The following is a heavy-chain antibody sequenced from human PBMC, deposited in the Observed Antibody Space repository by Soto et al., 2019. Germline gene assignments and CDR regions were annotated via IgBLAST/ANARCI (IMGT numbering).Heavy chain of an antibody. V-gene: IGHV4-59*08. J-gene: IGHJ4*02. D-gene: IGHD5-12*01. CDR3: ASLDGYDHDFDN. Sequence: SETLSLTCTVSGGSISSHYWSWIRQPPRQGLEWIGYIYYSGSTNYNPSLKRRVTISEDPPKSQFSLRLSSVTAADPAVYFYASLDGYDHDFDNWGQGALVTVSA. CDR1: GGSISSHY. CDR2: IYYSGST.